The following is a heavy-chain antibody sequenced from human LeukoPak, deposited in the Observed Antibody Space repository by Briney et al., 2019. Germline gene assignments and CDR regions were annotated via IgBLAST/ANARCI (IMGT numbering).Heavy chain of an antibody. CDR3: ARLYSSSSGKAFDI. V-gene: IGHV3-48*03. CDR1: GFTFSSYE. D-gene: IGHD6-6*01. Sequence: GGSLRLSCAASGFTFSSYEMNWVRQAPGKGLEWVSYISSGRTIYYADSVKGRFTISRDNAKNSLYLQMNSLRAEDTAVYYCARLYSSSSGKAFDIWGQGTIVTVSS. J-gene: IGHJ3*02. CDR2: ISSGRTI.